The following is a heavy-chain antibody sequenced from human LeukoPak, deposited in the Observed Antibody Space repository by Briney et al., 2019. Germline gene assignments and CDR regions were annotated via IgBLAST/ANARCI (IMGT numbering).Heavy chain of an antibody. Sequence: SETLSLTCTVSGVSISNYYWTWIRQPPGKGLEWIGYISSSGNSNYNPSIKSGVPMSIATSKKRLSLRLSSVPAADTAIYYCARAVFWSGYYTDPLVQYFFDYWGQGTLITVSS. CDR1: GVSISNYY. CDR2: ISSSGNS. J-gene: IGHJ4*02. CDR3: ARAVFWSGYYTDPLVQYFFDY. D-gene: IGHD3-3*01. V-gene: IGHV4-59*08.